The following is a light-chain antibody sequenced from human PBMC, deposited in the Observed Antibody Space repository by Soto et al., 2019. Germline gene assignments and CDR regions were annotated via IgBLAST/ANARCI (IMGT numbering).Light chain of an antibody. CDR1: QSVSSN. CDR3: QQYNNWPRT. V-gene: IGKV3-15*01. J-gene: IGKJ1*01. Sequence: EVVMTQSPATQSMNPGERATLSCRASQSVSSNLAWYQQKPGQAPRLLIYGASTRATGIPARFSGSGSGTEFTLTISSLQSEDFAVYYCQQYNNWPRTFGQGTKVDIK. CDR2: GAS.